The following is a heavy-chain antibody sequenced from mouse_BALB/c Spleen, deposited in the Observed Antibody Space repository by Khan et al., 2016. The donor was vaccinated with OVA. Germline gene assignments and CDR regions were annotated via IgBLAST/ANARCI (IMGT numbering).Heavy chain of an antibody. CDR1: GYSITSGYV. CDR3: ARTARIDY. CDR2: ISYSGST. J-gene: IGHJ2*01. D-gene: IGHD1-2*01. Sequence: EVQLQESGPGLVKPSQSLSLTCTVTGYSITSGYVWYWIRQFPGNKLEWMGYISYSGSTNYNPSLKSRISITRDTSKNRFFLQLNSVTTEDTASAYCARTARIDYWGQGTTLTVSS. V-gene: IGHV3-1*02.